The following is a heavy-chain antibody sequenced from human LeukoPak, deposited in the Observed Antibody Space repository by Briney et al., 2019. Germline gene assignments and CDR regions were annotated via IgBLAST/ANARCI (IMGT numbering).Heavy chain of an antibody. Sequence: GGSLRLSCAASEFIFSNYWMRWVRQAPGKGLVWVSRINGDGSSTSYADSVKGRFTISRDSVKSTVYLQMNSLRTEDTAVYYCAQERRDGYKDDAFDIWGQGTLVTVSS. CDR1: EFIFSNYW. D-gene: IGHD5-24*01. CDR2: INGDGSST. J-gene: IGHJ3*02. V-gene: IGHV3-74*01. CDR3: AQERRDGYKDDAFDI.